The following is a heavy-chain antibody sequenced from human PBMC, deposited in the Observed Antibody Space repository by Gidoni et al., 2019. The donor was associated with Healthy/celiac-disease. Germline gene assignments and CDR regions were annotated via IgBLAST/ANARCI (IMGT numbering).Heavy chain of an antibody. V-gene: IGHV3-21*01. CDR3: ARDRPRQLGDY. CDR2: ISSSSSYI. D-gene: IGHD6-13*01. Sequence: EVQLVESGGGLVKPGGSPGLSCAASGFTFSSYSMNWVRQAPGKGLEWVSSISSSSSYIYYADSVKGRFTISRDNAKNSLYLQMNSLRAEDTAVYYCARDRPRQLGDYWGQGTLVTVSS. CDR1: GFTFSSYS. J-gene: IGHJ4*02.